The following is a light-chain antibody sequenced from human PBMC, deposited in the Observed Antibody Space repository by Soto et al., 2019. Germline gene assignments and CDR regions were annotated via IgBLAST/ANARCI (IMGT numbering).Light chain of an antibody. J-gene: IGKJ1*01. Sequence: EVVMTQSPATLSVSPGERATLSCRASQSVSNNLAWYQQKPGQAPRLLIYGASTRATGIPARFSGSASGTEFTLTISSLQSEDFAVYYCQQYNNWWTFGQGTKVEIK. V-gene: IGKV3-15*01. CDR2: GAS. CDR1: QSVSNN. CDR3: QQYNNWWT.